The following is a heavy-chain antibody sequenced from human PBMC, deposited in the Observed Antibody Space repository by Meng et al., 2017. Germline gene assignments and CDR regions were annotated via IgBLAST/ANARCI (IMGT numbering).Heavy chain of an antibody. CDR3: ARGVRLPDY. Sequence: QVPVKQWGAGLLRPSGTLSLTCAVYGGFLSGYDWSLIRQPPGKGLEWIGEINHSGSTNYNPSLKSRVTISVDTSKNQFSLKLSSVTAADTAVYYCARGVRLPDYWGQGTLVTASS. D-gene: IGHD2-15*01. CDR1: GGFLSGYD. V-gene: IGHV4-34*01. J-gene: IGHJ4*02. CDR2: INHSGST.